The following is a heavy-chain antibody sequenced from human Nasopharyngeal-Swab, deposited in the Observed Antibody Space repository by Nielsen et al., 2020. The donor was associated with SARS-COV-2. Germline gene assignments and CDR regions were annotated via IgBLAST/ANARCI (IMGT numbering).Heavy chain of an antibody. J-gene: IGHJ4*02. Sequence: GGPLRLSCAASGFTFGSYGMHWVRQAPGKGLEWVAVISYDGSNKYYADPVKGRFTISRDNSKNTLYLQMNSLRAEDTAVYYCAKEGGGSGIDYWGQGTLVTVSS. CDR1: GFTFGSYG. D-gene: IGHD3-10*01. CDR2: ISYDGSNK. V-gene: IGHV3-30*18. CDR3: AKEGGGSGIDY.